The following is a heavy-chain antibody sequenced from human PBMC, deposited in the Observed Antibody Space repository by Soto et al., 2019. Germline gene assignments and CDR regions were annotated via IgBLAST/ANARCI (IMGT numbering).Heavy chain of an antibody. V-gene: IGHV1-69*13. CDR2: RIPIFGTA. Sequence: SVQVSCKASGGTFSRYASRWVRQGPGEGVDRLGWRIPIFGTANYAQKFQGRVTITADESTSTAYMELSSLRSEDTAVYYFARAFPRPLVPAAIERSYYYRMDVRGQATTVTVSS. D-gene: IGHD2-2*02. CDR3: ARAFPRPLVPAAIERSYYYRMDV. CDR1: GGTFSRYA. J-gene: IGHJ6*02.